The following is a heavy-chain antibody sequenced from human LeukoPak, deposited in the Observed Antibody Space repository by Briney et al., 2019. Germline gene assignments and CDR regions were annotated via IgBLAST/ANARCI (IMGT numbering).Heavy chain of an antibody. CDR2: ISSSSSTI. CDR1: GFTFSSYS. V-gene: IGHV3-48*01. CDR3: ARGTYSSGWYEGYFDY. D-gene: IGHD6-19*01. Sequence: GGSLRLSCAASGFTFSSYSMNWVRQAPGKGLEWVSYISSSSSTIYYADSVKGRFTISRDNAKNSLYLQMNSLRAEDTAVYYCARGTYSSGWYEGYFDYWGQGTLVTVSS. J-gene: IGHJ4*02.